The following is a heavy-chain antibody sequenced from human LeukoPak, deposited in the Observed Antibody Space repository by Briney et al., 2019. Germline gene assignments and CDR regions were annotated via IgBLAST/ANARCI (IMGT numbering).Heavy chain of an antibody. D-gene: IGHD6-13*01. CDR3: ARDMELAAAGREGFDY. CDR1: GFTVSSNY. Sequence: GGSLRLSCAASGFTVSSNYMNWVRQAPGKGLEWVSVIYSGGSTYYADSVKGRFTISRDNSKNTLYLQMNSLRAEDTAVYYCARDMELAAAGREGFDYWGQGTLVTVSS. J-gene: IGHJ4*02. V-gene: IGHV3-66*01. CDR2: IYSGGST.